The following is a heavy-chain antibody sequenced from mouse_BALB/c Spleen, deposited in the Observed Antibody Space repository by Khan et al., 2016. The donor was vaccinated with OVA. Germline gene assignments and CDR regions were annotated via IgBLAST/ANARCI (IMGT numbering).Heavy chain of an antibody. D-gene: IGHD1-1*01. CDR3: ARGNYYGYAMDY. Sequence: EVQLQESGPGLVKPSQSLSLTCTVTGYSITSNYAWNWIRQFPENKLEWMGYISYSGSTNYNPSLKSRISITRDTYKNQFFLQLNSVTTEDTATYYCARGNYYGYAMDYWGQGTSITVSS. CDR2: ISYSGST. V-gene: IGHV3-2*02. CDR1: GYSITSNYA. J-gene: IGHJ4*01.